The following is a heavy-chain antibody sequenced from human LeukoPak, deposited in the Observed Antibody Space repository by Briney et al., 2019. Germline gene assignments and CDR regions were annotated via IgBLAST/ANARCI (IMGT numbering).Heavy chain of an antibody. D-gene: IGHD6-6*01. CDR3: GRGSRSSFDY. CDR2: INPNGGDT. J-gene: IGHJ4*02. CDR1: GYTFTGNH. Sequence: ASVKVSCKASGYTFTGNHMHWVRQAPGQGLEWMGWINPNGGDTHFAQKFQGRVTMTRDTSISTAHMEMSRLRFDDTAVYYCGRGSRSSFDYWGQGTLVTVSS. V-gene: IGHV1-2*02.